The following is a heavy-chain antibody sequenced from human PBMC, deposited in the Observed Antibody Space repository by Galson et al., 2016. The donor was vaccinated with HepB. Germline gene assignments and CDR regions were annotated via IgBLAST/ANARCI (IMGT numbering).Heavy chain of an antibody. Sequence: SLRLSCAASGFTFNRRGMHWVRQAPGKGLEWVAADSMDGRRKFYADSVKGRFTISRDNSNNMLFLQMSSLRADDTAVYYCARRHEYCPPVGCSVDYWGQGTLVSVSS. J-gene: IGHJ4*02. D-gene: IGHD2/OR15-2a*01. CDR2: DSMDGRRK. CDR3: ARRHEYCPPVGCSVDY. V-gene: IGHV3-30*03. CDR1: GFTFNRRG.